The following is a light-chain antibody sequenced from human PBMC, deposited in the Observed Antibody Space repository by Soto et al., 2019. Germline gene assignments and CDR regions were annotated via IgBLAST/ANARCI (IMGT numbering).Light chain of an antibody. CDR2: ATS. V-gene: IGKV3D-7*01. Sequence: EIVLTQSPGTLSLSPGERATLSCRASQSVDSTYLAWYQQKPDQSPRLLIYATSTRAAGIPDRFSGSGSGTDFTLTISSLQPEDFATYYCLQDYNYPRTFGQGTKVDI. CDR3: LQDYNYPRT. J-gene: IGKJ1*01. CDR1: QSVDSTY.